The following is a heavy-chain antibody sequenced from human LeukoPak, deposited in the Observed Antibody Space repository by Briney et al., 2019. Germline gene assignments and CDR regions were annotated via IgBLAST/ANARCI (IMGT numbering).Heavy chain of an antibody. J-gene: IGHJ4*02. V-gene: IGHV7-4-1*02. CDR1: GYTFTSYA. CDR3: ARDEGGYGSGSYYNLGAFYYFDY. CDR2: ISTNTGNP. Sequence: ASVKVSCKTSGYTFTSYAMNWVRQAPGQGLEWMGWISTNTGNPTYAQGFTGRFVFSLDTSVSTAYLQISSLKAEDTAVYYCARDEGGYGSGSYYNLGAFYYFDYWGQGTLVTVSS. D-gene: IGHD3-10*01.